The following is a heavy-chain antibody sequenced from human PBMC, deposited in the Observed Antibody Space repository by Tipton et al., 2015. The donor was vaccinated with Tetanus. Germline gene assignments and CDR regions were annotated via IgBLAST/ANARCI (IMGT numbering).Heavy chain of an antibody. J-gene: IGHJ4*01. CDR2: ILPIFGTT. V-gene: IGHV1-69*06. CDR1: GGTFTSYA. Sequence: SGAEVKVSCKASGGTFTSYAFSWVRQAPGQGLEWMGTILPIFGTTNYAQKFQGRVTITADKSTRTVYMELSSLRSGDTAIYYCARDYDGSEPHDYWGQGTLVTVSS. D-gene: IGHD3-10*01. CDR3: ARDYDGSEPHDY.